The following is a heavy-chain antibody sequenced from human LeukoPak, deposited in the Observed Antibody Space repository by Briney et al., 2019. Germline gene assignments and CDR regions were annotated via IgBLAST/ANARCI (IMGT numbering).Heavy chain of an antibody. V-gene: IGHV3-30*18. J-gene: IGHJ4*02. CDR3: AKPLESMTFDY. D-gene: IGHD2/OR15-2a*01. CDR2: ISYDGSNK. CDR1: GFTFSSYA. Sequence: GGSLRLSCAASGFTFSSYAMHWVRQAPGKGLEWVAVISYDGSNKYYADSVKGRFTISRDNSKNTLYLQMNSLRAEDTAVYYCAKPLESMTFDYWGQGTLVTVSS.